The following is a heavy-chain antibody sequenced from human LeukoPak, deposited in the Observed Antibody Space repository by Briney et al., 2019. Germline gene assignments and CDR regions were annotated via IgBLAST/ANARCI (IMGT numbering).Heavy chain of an antibody. CDR3: ARGDEWELLSQFDY. CDR2: ISSSSSYI. V-gene: IGHV3-21*01. Sequence: GGSLRLSCPASGFIFSSYSMNWVRQAPGKGLEWVSSISSSSSYIYYADSVKGRFTISRDNAKNSLYLQMNSLRAEDTAVYYCARGDEWELLSQFDYWGQGTLVTVSS. J-gene: IGHJ4*02. CDR1: GFIFSSYS. D-gene: IGHD1-26*01.